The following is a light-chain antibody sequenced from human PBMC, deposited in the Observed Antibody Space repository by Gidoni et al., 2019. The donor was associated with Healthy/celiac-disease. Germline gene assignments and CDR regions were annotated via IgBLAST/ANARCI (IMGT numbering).Light chain of an antibody. J-gene: IGKJ2*01. CDR3: QQYYSTPAYT. Sequence: DIVMTQSPASLAVSLGERATINCKSSQSVLYSSNNKNYLAWYQQKPGQPPKLLIYWASTRESGVPDQFSGSGSGTEFTLTISSLQAEDVAVYYCQQYYSTPAYTFGQXTKLEIK. CDR1: QSVLYSSNNKNY. CDR2: WAS. V-gene: IGKV4-1*01.